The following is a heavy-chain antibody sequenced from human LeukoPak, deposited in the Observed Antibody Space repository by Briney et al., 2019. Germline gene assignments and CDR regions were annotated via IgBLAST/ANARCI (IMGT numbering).Heavy chain of an antibody. J-gene: IGHJ4*02. Sequence: ASVKVSCKASGYTFTNYYIHWVRQAPGQGLECMGIINPSGGSTSYAQKFQGRVTMTRDMSTSTVYMELSSLRSEDTAVYYCARGSRTYCSGGSCSHNYFDYWGQGTLVTVSS. D-gene: IGHD2-15*01. V-gene: IGHV1-46*01. CDR1: GYTFTNYY. CDR2: INPSGGST. CDR3: ARGSRTYCSGGSCSHNYFDY.